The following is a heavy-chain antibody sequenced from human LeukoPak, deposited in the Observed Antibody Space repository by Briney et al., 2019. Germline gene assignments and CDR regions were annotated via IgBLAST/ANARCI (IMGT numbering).Heavy chain of an antibody. Sequence: GGPLRLSCAVSGLTVRSNSISWVRQAPAKGLEWVSILYSGGGTEYAESVKGRFPISRDNSKNTLYRGMNSLRVEDTAVYYCAREYCRGGSCYRRQYYFDYWGQGTLVTVSS. V-gene: IGHV3-53*01. J-gene: IGHJ4*02. D-gene: IGHD2-15*01. CDR2: LYSGGGT. CDR3: AREYCRGGSCYRRQYYFDY. CDR1: GLTVRSNS.